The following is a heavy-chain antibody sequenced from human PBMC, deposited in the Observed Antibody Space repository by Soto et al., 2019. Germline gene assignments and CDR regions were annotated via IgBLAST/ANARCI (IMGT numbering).Heavy chain of an antibody. CDR1: GGSISSGGYY. CDR3: ARGDYYYYYGMDV. CDR2: IYYSGSI. V-gene: IGHV4-31*03. J-gene: IGHJ6*02. Sequence: SETLSLTCTVSGGSISSGGYYWSWIRQHPGKGLEWIGYIYYSGSIYYNPSLKSRVTISVDTSKNQFSLKLSSVTAADTAVYYCARGDYYYYYGMDVWGQGTTVTVSS.